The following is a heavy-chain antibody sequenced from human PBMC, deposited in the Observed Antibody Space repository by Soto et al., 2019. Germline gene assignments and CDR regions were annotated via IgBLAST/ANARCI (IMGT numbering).Heavy chain of an antibody. CDR2: IRSSAAT. D-gene: IGHD1-26*01. CDR3: ARDKEKIHSWSHAFDI. CDR1: GGSISYYY. V-gene: IGHV4-59*01. Sequence: QVQLQESGPGLVKPSETLSLTCTVAGGSISYYYWRWHRQPPGRGLEGIGYIRSSAATGYNPSLERPVTMPLDTSKTQFSLRLTSVTAADVAIYYCARDKEKIHSWSHAFDILVQGTIVTVSS. J-gene: IGHJ3*02.